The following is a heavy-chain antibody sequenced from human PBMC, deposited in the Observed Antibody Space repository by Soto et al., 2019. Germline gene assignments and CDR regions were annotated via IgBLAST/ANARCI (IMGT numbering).Heavy chain of an antibody. V-gene: IGHV4-61*01. Sequence: QVQLQESGPGLVKPSETLSLTCTVSGGSVSSGSYYWSWIRQPPGKGLEWIGYIYYSGSTNYNPSLKSRVTISLDTSKNQSSLKLSSVTAADTAVYYCARSTVTTSDYWGQGTLVTVSS. CDR2: IYYSGST. CDR1: GGSVSSGSYY. J-gene: IGHJ4*02. CDR3: ARSTVTTSDY. D-gene: IGHD4-17*01.